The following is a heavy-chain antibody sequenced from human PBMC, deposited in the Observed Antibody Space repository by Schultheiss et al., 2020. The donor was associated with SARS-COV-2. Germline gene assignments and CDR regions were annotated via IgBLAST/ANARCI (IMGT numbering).Heavy chain of an antibody. V-gene: IGHV6-1*01. CDR1: GDSVTSNSVA. CDR2: TYYSSKWYN. D-gene: IGHD6-6*01. Sequence: SQTLSLTCDISGDSVTSNSVAWSWIRQSPSRGLEWLGRTYYSSKWYNDYAVSVKSRITINPDTSKNQFSLQLNSVTPEDTAVYYCARDEYSNLYYYYGMDVWGQGTTVTVSS. CDR3: ARDEYSNLYYYYGMDV. J-gene: IGHJ6*02.